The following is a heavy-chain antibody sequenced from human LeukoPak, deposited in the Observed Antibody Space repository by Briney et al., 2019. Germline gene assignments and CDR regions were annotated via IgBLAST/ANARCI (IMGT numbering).Heavy chain of an antibody. CDR2: ISGSGGNT. J-gene: IGHJ3*02. CDR1: GFTFSSFA. V-gene: IGHV3-23*01. D-gene: IGHD6-13*01. CDR3: AKHLRQQDRNDAFDI. Sequence: GGSLRLSCPPSGFTFSSFAMTGFRQAPGKGLDGVSTISGSGGNTYYADSVKGRFTISRDNSTNTLYLQMNSLRVEDTAVYYCAKHLRQQDRNDAFDIWGQGTMVTVSS.